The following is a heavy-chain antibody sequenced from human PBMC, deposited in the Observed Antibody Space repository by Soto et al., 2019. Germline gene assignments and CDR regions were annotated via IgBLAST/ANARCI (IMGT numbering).Heavy chain of an antibody. J-gene: IGHJ4*02. CDR3: TTDRPSRLRKPRV. V-gene: IGHV3-15*01. CDR2: IKTKTDGGAT. D-gene: IGHD4-17*01. CDR1: GLTFSDAY. Sequence: EGQLVESGGGLVKPGGSLKLSCEGSGLTFSDAYMSWVRQAPGKGLEWVGRIKTKTDGGATEYAAPVKGRVNISRDDSKNTLYVEMNSLKTEDTAVYYCTTDRPSRLRKPRVWGQGTLVTVSS.